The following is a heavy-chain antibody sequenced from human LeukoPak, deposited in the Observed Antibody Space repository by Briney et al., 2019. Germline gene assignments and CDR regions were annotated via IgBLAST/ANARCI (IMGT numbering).Heavy chain of an antibody. V-gene: IGHV3-21*01. D-gene: IGHD3-10*01. CDR2: ISSSSSYI. CDR3: ASVDAMVRGVIVAFDI. J-gene: IGHJ3*02. CDR1: GFTFSSYS. Sequence: PGGSLRLSCAASGFTFSSYSMNWVRQAPGKGLEWVSSISSSSSYIYYADSVKGRFTISRDNAENSLYLQMNSLRAEDTAVYYCASVDAMVRGVIVAFDIWGQGTMVTVSS.